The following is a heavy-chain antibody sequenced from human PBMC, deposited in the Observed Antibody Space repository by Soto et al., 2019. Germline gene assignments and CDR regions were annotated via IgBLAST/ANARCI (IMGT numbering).Heavy chain of an antibody. Sequence: GGSLRLSCAASGFTFSSYAMHWVRQAPGKGLEWVAVISYDGSNKYYADSVKGRFTISRDNSKNTLYLQMNSLRAEDTAVYYCARSPPRSLLLFYYSGMDVWGQGTTVT. CDR3: ARSPPRSLLLFYYSGMDV. J-gene: IGHJ6*02. V-gene: IGHV3-30-3*01. D-gene: IGHD2-15*01. CDR1: GFTFSSYA. CDR2: ISYDGSNK.